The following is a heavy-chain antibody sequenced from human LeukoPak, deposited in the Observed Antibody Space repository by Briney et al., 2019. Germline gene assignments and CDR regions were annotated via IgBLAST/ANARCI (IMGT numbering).Heavy chain of an antibody. CDR2: ISSDGSSK. CDR1: GFTFSNYA. Sequence: QSGGSLRLSCAASGFTFSNYAIHWVRQAPGKGLEWVAAISSDGSSKYYAGSVRGRSTISRDKSNNTVSLQMSSLRPEDTAVYYCAKGSGGSCYSSGDVWGQGTTVTVSS. V-gene: IGHV3-30*18. CDR3: AKGSGGSCYSSGDV. J-gene: IGHJ6*02. D-gene: IGHD2-15*01.